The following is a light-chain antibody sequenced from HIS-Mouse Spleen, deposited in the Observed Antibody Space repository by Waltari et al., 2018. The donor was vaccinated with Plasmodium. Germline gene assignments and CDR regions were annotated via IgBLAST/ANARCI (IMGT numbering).Light chain of an antibody. CDR1: QSVLYSSNNKNY. Sequence: DIVMTQSPDSLAVSLGERATINCKPSQSVLYSSNNKNYLAWYQQKPGQPPKLPIYWASTRESGVPDRFSGSGSGTDFTLTISSLQAEDVAVYYCQQYYSTPWTFGQGTKVEIK. V-gene: IGKV4-1*01. J-gene: IGKJ1*01. CDR3: QQYYSTPWT. CDR2: WAS.